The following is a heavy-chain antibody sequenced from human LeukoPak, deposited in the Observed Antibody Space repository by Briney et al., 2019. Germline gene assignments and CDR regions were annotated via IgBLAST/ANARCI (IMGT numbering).Heavy chain of an antibody. CDR3: ARYGSGSNFDY. CDR1: GIPFSEYY. CDR2: ISSRGSTI. Sequence: PGGSLRLSCAASGIPFSEYYMSWIRQAPGQGLEGVSYISSRGSTIYYAESVQGRFTIPRDNAKNSRYLQMNSLRAEDRAMYYCARYGSGSNFDYWGQGTLVTVSS. J-gene: IGHJ4*02. V-gene: IGHV3-11*01. D-gene: IGHD3-10*01.